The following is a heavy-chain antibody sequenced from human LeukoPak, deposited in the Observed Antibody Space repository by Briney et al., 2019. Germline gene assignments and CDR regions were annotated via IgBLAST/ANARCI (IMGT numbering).Heavy chain of an antibody. D-gene: IGHD3-10*01. V-gene: IGHV3-30*18. CDR1: GFTFSSYG. CDR2: ISYDGSNK. Sequence: GGSLRLSCAASGFTFSSYGMHWVRQAPGKGLEWVAVISYDGSNKYYADSVKGRFTISRDNSKNTLYLQMNSLRAEDTAVYYCAKITIPYNWFDPWGQGTLVTVSS. J-gene: IGHJ5*02. CDR3: AKITIPYNWFDP.